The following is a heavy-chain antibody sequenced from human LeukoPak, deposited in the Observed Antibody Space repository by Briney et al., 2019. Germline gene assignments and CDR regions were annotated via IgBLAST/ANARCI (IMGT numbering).Heavy chain of an antibody. V-gene: IGHV4-39*07. J-gene: IGHJ4*02. CDR1: GGSISSNSYY. Sequence: KPSETLSLTCTVSGGSISSNSYYWGWIRQPPGKGLEWIGSIYYSGSTYYNPSLKSRVTISVDTSKNQFSLKLSSVTAADTAVYYCARLRPYSRSHDYWGQGTLVTVSS. D-gene: IGHD6-13*01. CDR3: ARLRPYSRSHDY. CDR2: IYYSGST.